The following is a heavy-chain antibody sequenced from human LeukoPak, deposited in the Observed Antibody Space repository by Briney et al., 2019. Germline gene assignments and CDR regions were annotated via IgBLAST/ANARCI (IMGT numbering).Heavy chain of an antibody. CDR1: GFTFGTYA. CDR2: ISSNGGST. J-gene: IGHJ4*02. CDR3: ARDLVKLATTSAFFDY. Sequence: GGSLRLSCTGSGFTFGTYAMHWVRQAPGKGLEYVSAISSNGGSTFYANSVKDRFTISRDNSKDTLYLQMGSLRAEDMAVYYCARDLVKLATTSAFFDYWGQGTLVTVSS. D-gene: IGHD5-24*01. V-gene: IGHV3-64*01.